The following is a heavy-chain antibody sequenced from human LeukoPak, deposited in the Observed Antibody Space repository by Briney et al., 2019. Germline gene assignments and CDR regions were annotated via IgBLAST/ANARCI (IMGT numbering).Heavy chain of an antibody. CDR3: ARVGSGYYPRSGYYYYGTDV. CDR1: GFTFSSYE. D-gene: IGHD3-3*01. V-gene: IGHV3-48*03. CDR2: ISTSGSTI. J-gene: IGHJ6*02. Sequence: GGSLRLSCAASGFTFSSYEMNWVRQAPGKGLEWVSYISTSGSTIYYADSVKGRFTISRDNAKNSLYLQMNSLRAEDTAVYYCARVGSGYYPRSGYYYYGTDVWGQGTTVTVSS.